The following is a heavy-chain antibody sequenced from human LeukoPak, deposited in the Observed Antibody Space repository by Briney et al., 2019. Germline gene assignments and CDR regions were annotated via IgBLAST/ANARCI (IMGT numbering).Heavy chain of an antibody. J-gene: IGHJ4*02. CDR1: GSTFTRYY. Sequence: ASVKVSCKASGSTFTRYYMHWVRQAPGLGLEWMGWINPNSSGTNYAQKFQGRVTITRYTSISTASMELSRLRSEDPGTYYCARGLRWYLDFWGQGRLVTVSS. D-gene: IGHD4-23*01. CDR2: INPNSSGT. CDR3: ARGLRWYLDF. V-gene: IGHV1-2*02.